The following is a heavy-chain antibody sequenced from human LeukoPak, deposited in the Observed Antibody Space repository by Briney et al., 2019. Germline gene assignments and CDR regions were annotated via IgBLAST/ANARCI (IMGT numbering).Heavy chain of an antibody. D-gene: IGHD2-15*01. CDR3: ATDLSGGSYYQH. CDR2: LYPGDSDT. V-gene: IGHV5-51*01. Sequence: GESRQISSKCSGYPFIIYSVGGVRQLPGKGRGWMGILYPGDSDTRYSPSFQGQVTISADKSISTAYLQWSSVTASDTAMYYCATDLSGGSYYQHWGKGTLVTV. J-gene: IGHJ1*01. CDR1: GYPFIIYS.